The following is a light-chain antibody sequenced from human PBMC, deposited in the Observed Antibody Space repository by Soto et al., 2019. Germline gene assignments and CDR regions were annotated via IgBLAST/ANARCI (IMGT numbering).Light chain of an antibody. V-gene: IGKV3-15*01. CDR1: QGVGTD. Sequence: EIVMTQSPATLSASPGERATLSCRASQGVGTDLVWYQQTPGQAPRLLIYGASTRVSGIPARFSGSGSGTEFTLTISSLQSEDFAVYYCQQYNNWPPITFGQGTRLE. CDR2: GAS. CDR3: QQYNNWPPIT. J-gene: IGKJ5*01.